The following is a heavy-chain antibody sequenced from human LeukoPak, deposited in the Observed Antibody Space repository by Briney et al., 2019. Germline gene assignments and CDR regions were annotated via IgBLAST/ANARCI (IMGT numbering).Heavy chain of an antibody. V-gene: IGHV1-18*01. CDR2: ISAYNGNT. CDR3: ARKGQGNAPVSD. Sequence: ASVKVSCKASGYTFTSYGISWVRQAPGQGLEWMGWISAYNGNTNYAQKLQGRVTMNTDTSTSTAYKELRSLRSDDTAVYYCARKGQGNAPVSDWGQGTLVTVSS. J-gene: IGHJ4*02. D-gene: IGHD3-16*02. CDR1: GYTFTSYG.